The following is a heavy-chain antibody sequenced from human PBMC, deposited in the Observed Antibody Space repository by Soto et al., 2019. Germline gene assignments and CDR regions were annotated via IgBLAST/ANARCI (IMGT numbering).Heavy chain of an antibody. CDR2: ISGSGVST. CDR3: ATEGPSSSHTSGWYGY. CDR1: GFTFTSYA. V-gene: IGHV3-23*01. Sequence: GGSLRLSCAASGFTFTSYAMTWVRQAPGKGLEWVSAISGSGVSTYYADSVKGRFTISRDNAKNTLYLQMDSPRAEDTALYYCATEGPSSSHTSGWYGYWGQGTLVTVSS. J-gene: IGHJ4*02. D-gene: IGHD6-19*01.